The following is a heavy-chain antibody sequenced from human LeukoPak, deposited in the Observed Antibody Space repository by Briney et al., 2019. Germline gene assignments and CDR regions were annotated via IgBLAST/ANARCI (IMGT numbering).Heavy chain of an antibody. CDR1: VYTFTSYV. D-gene: IGHD6-19*01. CDR2: INAGNGNT. Sequence: ASVKVSCKASVYTFTSYVMYWVRHAPGQRLEWMGWINAGNGNTKYSQEFQGSVTITRETSASTAYMELSSLRSEDMAVYYCARGRSGWSIYYYYYMDVWGKGTTVTISS. V-gene: IGHV1-3*03. CDR3: ARGRSGWSIYYYYYMDV. J-gene: IGHJ6*03.